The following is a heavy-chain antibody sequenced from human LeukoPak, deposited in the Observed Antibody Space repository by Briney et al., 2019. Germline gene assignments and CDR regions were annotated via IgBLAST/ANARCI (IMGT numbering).Heavy chain of an antibody. CDR3: ARNYCSSTSCYTRVTYYFDY. D-gene: IGHD2-2*02. Sequence: GASVKVSCKASGYTFTSYGISWVRQAPGQGLEWMGWISAYNGNTNYAQKLQGRVTMTTDTSTSTAYMELRSLRSDDTAVYYRARNYCSSTSCYTRVTYYFDYWGQGTLVTVSS. V-gene: IGHV1-18*01. CDR2: ISAYNGNT. CDR1: GYTFTSYG. J-gene: IGHJ4*02.